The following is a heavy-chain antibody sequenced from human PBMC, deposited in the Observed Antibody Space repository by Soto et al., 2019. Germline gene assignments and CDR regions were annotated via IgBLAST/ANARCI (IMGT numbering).Heavy chain of an antibody. CDR1: GGSISSGGYY. J-gene: IGHJ6*02. CDR3: ARLGGYCSTSCYGYYGMDV. V-gene: IGHV4-31*03. D-gene: IGHD2-2*01. CDR2: IYYIGSI. Sequence: SETLSLTCTVSGGSISSGGYYWSWIRQHPGKGLEWIGYIYYIGSIYYNPSLKSRVTISVDTSKNQFSLKLSSVTAADTAVYYCARLGGYCSTSCYGYYGMDVWGQGTTVTVSS.